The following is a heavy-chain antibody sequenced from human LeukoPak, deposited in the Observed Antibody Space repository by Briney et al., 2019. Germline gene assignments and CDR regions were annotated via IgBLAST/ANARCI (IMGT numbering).Heavy chain of an antibody. J-gene: IGHJ4*02. CDR1: GYTFTSYA. CDR3: ARTRSGGVVTDIGY. D-gene: IGHD2-21*02. CDR2: INTNAENP. V-gene: IGHV7-4-1*02. Sequence: ASVKVSCKASGYTFTSYAMNWVRQAPGQGLEWMGWINTNAENPTYAQGFTGRFVFSLDTSVSTAYLQISSLKAEDTAVYYCARTRSGGVVTDIGYWGQGTLVTASS.